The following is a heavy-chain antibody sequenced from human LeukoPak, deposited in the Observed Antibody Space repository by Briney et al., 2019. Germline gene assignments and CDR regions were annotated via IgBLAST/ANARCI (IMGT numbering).Heavy chain of an antibody. V-gene: IGHV3-48*01. Sequence: GGSLTLSCAASEFTFSSYSINWVRQAPGPGQEWDSYITNSCNANSYAVSVKGRFTIARDNTKNSLYLQMNGLRAEDTAVYDCARPRSVGYLTFDYWGQGILVTVSS. CDR2: ITNSCNAN. D-gene: IGHD3-22*01. CDR1: EFTFSSYS. J-gene: IGHJ4*02. CDR3: ARPRSVGYLTFDY.